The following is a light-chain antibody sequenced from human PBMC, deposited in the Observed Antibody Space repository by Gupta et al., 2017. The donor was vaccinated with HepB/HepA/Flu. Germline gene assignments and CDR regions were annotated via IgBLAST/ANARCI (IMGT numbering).Light chain of an antibody. CDR3: AAWEDSLNGFWV. J-gene: IGLJ3*02. CDR2: SNN. V-gene: IGLV1-44*01. CDR1: SSNIGSNT. Sequence: QSVLAHPPSAAGIPRQRVTISCSGSSSNIGSNTENGYQQLPGTAPNLLIYSNNQRHSGAPDRFSGSKSGTSASLAISGLQSEDEADYYCAAWEDSLNGFWVFGGGTKLTVL.